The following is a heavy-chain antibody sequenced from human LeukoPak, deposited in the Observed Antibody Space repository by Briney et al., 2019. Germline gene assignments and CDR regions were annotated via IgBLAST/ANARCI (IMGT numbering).Heavy chain of an antibody. CDR3: ARDGYDITGGPVDY. Sequence: PGGSLRLSCAASGFTFSSYSMNWVRQAPGKGLEWVSSISSSSSYIYYADSVKGRFTISRDNAKNSLYPQMNSLRAEDTAVYYCARDGYDITGGPVDYWGQGTLVTVSS. D-gene: IGHD3-9*01. CDR2: ISSSSSYI. J-gene: IGHJ4*02. V-gene: IGHV3-21*01. CDR1: GFTFSSYS.